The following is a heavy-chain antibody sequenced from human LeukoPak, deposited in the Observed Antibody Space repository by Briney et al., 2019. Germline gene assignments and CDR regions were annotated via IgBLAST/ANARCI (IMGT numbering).Heavy chain of an antibody. D-gene: IGHD5-18*01. V-gene: IGHV3-30*18. CDR2: VSYDGTNK. Sequence: HPGRSLRLSCAASGFTFRSYGMHWVRQAPGKGLEWVAVVSYDGTNKYYADSVKGRFTISRDNSKNTLYLQMNSLRTEDTAVYYCAKGARSYGLAADYWGQGTLVTVSS. J-gene: IGHJ4*02. CDR1: GFTFRSYG. CDR3: AKGARSYGLAADY.